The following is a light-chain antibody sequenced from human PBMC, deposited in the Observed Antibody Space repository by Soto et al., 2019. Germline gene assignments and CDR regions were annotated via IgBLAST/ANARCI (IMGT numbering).Light chain of an antibody. V-gene: IGLV2-14*01. Sequence: QSALTQPVSVSGSPGQSITISCTGTDNDVGVYNYVSWYQQHPGKAPKLIIYDVTNRPSGVSNRFSGSKSGNTASLTISGLQAEDEADYYSSSYTPSTTRVFGGGTNLPVL. J-gene: IGLJ3*02. CDR3: SSYTPSTTRV. CDR2: DVT. CDR1: DNDVGVYNY.